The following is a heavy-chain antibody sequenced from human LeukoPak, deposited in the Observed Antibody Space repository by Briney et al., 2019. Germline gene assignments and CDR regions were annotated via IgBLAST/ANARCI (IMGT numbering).Heavy chain of an antibody. CDR3: ARARGNHYYDSSGYPDY. D-gene: IGHD3-22*01. V-gene: IGHV1-69*05. J-gene: IGHJ4*02. Sequence: ASVKVSCKASGGTFSSYAISWVRQAPGQGLEWMGRIIPIFGTANYAQKFQGRVTITTDESTSTAYMELSSLRSEDTAVYYCARARGNHYYDSSGYPDYWGQGTLVTVSS. CDR2: IIPIFGTA. CDR1: GGTFSSYA.